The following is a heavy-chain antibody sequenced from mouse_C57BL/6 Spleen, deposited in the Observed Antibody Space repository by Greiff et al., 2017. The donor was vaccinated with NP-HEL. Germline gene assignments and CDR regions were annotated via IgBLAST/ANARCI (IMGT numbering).Heavy chain of an antibody. CDR2: IDPENGDT. V-gene: IGHV14-4*01. D-gene: IGHD1-1*01. J-gene: IGHJ2*01. CDR1: GFNIKDDY. CDR3: RRITTVVAPYYFDY. Sequence: VQLQQSGAELVRPGASVKLSCTASGFNIKDDYMHWVKQRPEQGLEWIGWIDPENGDTEYASKFQGKATITADTSSNTAYLQLSSLTSEDTAVYYCRRITTVVAPYYFDYWGQGTTLTVSS.